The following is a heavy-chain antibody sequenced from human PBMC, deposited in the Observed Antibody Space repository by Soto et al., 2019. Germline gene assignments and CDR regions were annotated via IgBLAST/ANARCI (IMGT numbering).Heavy chain of an antibody. J-gene: IGHJ4*02. Sequence: PSETLSLTCTVSGGSISSYYWSWIRQPPGKGLEWIGYIYYSGSTNYNPSLKSRVTISVDTSKNQFSLKLSSVTAADTAVYYCARVGHYGSGSYYNDYWGQGTLVTVSS. V-gene: IGHV4-59*08. D-gene: IGHD3-10*01. CDR2: IYYSGST. CDR3: ARVGHYGSGSYYNDY. CDR1: GGSISSYY.